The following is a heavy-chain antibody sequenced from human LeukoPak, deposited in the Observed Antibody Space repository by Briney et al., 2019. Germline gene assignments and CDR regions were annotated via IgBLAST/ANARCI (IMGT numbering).Heavy chain of an antibody. CDR2: INHSGST. J-gene: IGHJ6*02. V-gene: IGHV4-34*01. CDR1: GGSFSGYY. D-gene: IGHD1-26*01. CDR3: ARARGEWELLSLGYYYYGMDV. Sequence: MSSETLSLTCAVYGGSFSGYYWSWICQPPGKGLEWIGEINHSGSTNYNPSLKSRVTISVDTSKNQFSLKLSSVTAADTAVYYCARARGEWELLSLGYYYYGMDVWGQGTTVTVSS.